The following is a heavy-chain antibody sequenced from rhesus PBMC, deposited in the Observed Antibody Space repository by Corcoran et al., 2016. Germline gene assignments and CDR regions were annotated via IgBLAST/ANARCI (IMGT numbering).Heavy chain of an antibody. J-gene: IGHJ4*01. CDR3: ARDRPAAAIFDY. Sequence: QVQLQESGPGLVKPSETLSLTCAFSGGSLSRHYWSWIRQPPGKGLEWIGRISGSGGSTDYNPSLKSRVTISTDTSKNQFSLKLSSVTAADTAVYYCARDRPAAAIFDYWGQGVLVTVSS. CDR2: ISGSGGST. CDR1: GGSLSRHY. D-gene: IGHD2-27*01. V-gene: IGHV4-173*01.